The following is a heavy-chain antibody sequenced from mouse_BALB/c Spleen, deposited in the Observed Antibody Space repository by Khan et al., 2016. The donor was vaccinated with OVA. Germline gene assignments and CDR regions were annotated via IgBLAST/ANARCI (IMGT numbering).Heavy chain of an antibody. V-gene: IGHV2-2*02. CDR2: IWSAGST. Sequence: QVQLQQSGPGLVQPSQSLSITCTVSGFSLNNYSVHWVRQSPGKGLEWLGVIWSAGSTDYTAAFISRMTISKDNSRNQIFFRMNSLQPNDTAIYYCARRCYDYGRGALFAYWGQGTLVTVSA. D-gene: IGHD2-4*01. CDR3: ARRCYDYGRGALFAY. CDR1: GFSLNNYS. J-gene: IGHJ3*01.